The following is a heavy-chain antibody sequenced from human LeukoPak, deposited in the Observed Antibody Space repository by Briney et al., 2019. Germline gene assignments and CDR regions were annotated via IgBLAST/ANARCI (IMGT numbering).Heavy chain of an antibody. CDR3: AKDSCRWWSDY. CDR2: ISSSSSYI. D-gene: IGHD6-19*01. CDR1: GFTFSSYS. Sequence: PGGSLRLSCAASGFTFSSYSMNWVRQAPGKGLEWVSSISSSSSYIYYADSVKGRFTISRDNAKNSLYLQMNSLRAEDTAVYYCAKDSCRWWSDYWGQGTLVTVSS. V-gene: IGHV3-21*01. J-gene: IGHJ4*02.